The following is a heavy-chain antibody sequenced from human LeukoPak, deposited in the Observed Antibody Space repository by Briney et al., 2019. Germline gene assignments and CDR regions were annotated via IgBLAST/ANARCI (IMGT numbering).Heavy chain of an antibody. Sequence: GGSLRLSCAASGFTFSSYGMSWVRQAPGKGLECVSSISGSGGSTNHADSVKGRFTISRDNSKNTLYLQMNSLRAEDTAVYYCAKVWTAYSDDYFDYWGQGTLLTVSS. CDR1: GFTFSSYG. V-gene: IGHV3-23*01. CDR2: ISGSGGST. J-gene: IGHJ4*02. CDR3: AKVWTAYSDDYFDY. D-gene: IGHD3/OR15-3a*01.